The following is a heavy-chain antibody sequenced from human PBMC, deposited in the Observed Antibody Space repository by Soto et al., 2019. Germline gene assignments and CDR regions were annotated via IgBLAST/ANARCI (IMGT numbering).Heavy chain of an antibody. J-gene: IGHJ4*02. CDR2: MNPNSGNT. CDR3: ARGPRNWGVDY. CDR1: GYTFTSYD. V-gene: IGHV1-8*01. D-gene: IGHD7-27*01. Sequence: QVQLVQCGAEVKKPGASVKVSCKAAGYTFTSYDINWVRQATGQDFEWMGWMNPNSGNTAYAQKFQGRVTMTRDTSKSTAFMELSSLTSEDTAVYYCARGPRNWGVDYWGQGTLVTVSS.